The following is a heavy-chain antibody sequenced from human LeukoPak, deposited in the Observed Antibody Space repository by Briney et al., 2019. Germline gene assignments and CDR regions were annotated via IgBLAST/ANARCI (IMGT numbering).Heavy chain of an antibody. D-gene: IGHD3-10*01. V-gene: IGHV4-59*01. Sequence: PSETLSLACTVSGGSISSYYWSWIRQPPGRGLEWMGFIYSSGSTNYNPSLKSRVTISVDTSKNQYSLKLSSVTAADTAAYYCARVGTYGSGSYLSWLDYWGQGTLVTVSS. CDR1: GGSISSYY. CDR2: IYSSGST. CDR3: ARVGTYGSGSYLSWLDY. J-gene: IGHJ4*02.